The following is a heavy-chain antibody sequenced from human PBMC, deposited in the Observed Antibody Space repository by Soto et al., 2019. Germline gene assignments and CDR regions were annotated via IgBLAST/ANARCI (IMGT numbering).Heavy chain of an antibody. Sequence: PSGTLSLTCTVSGGSISSSSYYWGWIRQPPGKGLEWIGSIYYSGSTYYNPSLKSRVTISVDTSKNQFSLKLSSVTAADTAVYYCARHGSGGNYDFWSGYYWWFDPWGQGTLVTVSS. V-gene: IGHV4-39*01. D-gene: IGHD3-3*01. CDR1: GGSISSSSYY. CDR2: IYYSGST. J-gene: IGHJ5*02. CDR3: ARHGSGGNYDFWSGYYWWFDP.